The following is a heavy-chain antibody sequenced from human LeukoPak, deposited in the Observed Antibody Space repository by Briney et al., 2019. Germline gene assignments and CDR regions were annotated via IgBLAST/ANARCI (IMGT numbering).Heavy chain of an antibody. J-gene: IGHJ4*02. CDR2: ISGST. D-gene: IGHD1-14*01. Sequence: SETLSLTCTVSGGSISRDYWSWFRQPPGKGLEWIGYISGSTTNYNPSLRSRVTVSVDTSKSQVSLKLTSVTAADTAAYYCARAPEGSTFDFWGQGTLVTVSS. CDR3: ARAPEGSTFDF. V-gene: IGHV4-59*01. CDR1: GGSISRDY.